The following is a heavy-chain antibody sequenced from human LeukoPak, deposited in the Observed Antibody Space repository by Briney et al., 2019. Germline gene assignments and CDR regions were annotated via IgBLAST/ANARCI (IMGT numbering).Heavy chain of an antibody. J-gene: IGHJ4*02. CDR2: IDNSGGLT. CDR3: AKCSHIGRSGGFDF. CDR1: VFRLSTYG. Sequence: GGALRLSRTASVFRLSTYGMSWVRQAPREGRECGSDIDNSGGLTYYPDPVKGRFTISRDNSKNTLYLQMDSLRAEDTGEYYCAKCSHIGRSGGFDFWGQGTLVTVSS. D-gene: IGHD2-8*02. V-gene: IGHV3-23*01.